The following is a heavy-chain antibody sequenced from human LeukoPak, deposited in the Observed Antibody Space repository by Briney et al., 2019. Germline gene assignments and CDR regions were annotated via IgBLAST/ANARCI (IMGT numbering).Heavy chain of an antibody. J-gene: IGHJ5*02. CDR2: ISSSGSTI. CDR1: GFTFSSYE. Sequence: GGSLRLSCAASGFTFSSYEMNWVRQAPGKGLEWVSYISSSGSTIYYADSVKGRFTISRDNAKNSLYLQMNSLRAEDTAVYYCAITADYYDSSGPPQGFDPWGQGTLVTVSS. V-gene: IGHV3-48*03. CDR3: AITADYYDSSGPPQGFDP. D-gene: IGHD3-22*01.